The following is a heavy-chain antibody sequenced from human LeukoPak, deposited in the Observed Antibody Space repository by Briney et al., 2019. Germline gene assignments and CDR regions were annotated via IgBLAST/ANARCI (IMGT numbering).Heavy chain of an antibody. CDR3: ARVRMGDDFNPFDY. J-gene: IGHJ4*02. Sequence: GGSLRLSCAASGFTFSSFLIYWVRHAPGKGLVWVSRINSDGSETMYADSVKGRFTISRDNAKNTLYLEMNTLRAEDTAVYYCARVRMGDDFNPFDYWGQGTLVTVSS. V-gene: IGHV3-74*03. CDR1: GFTFSSFL. D-gene: IGHD3-16*01. CDR2: INSDGSET.